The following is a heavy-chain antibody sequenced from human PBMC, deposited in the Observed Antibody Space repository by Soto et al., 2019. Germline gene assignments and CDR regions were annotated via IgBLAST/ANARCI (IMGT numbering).Heavy chain of an antibody. CDR3: VRISGYNWNYLWPFGY. J-gene: IGHJ4*02. V-gene: IGHV3-23*01. Sequence: PGESLKISCAASGFTFSSYAMSWVRQAPGKGLEWVSAISGSGGSTYYADSVKGRFTISRDNSKNTLYLQMNSLRAEDTAVYYCVRISGYNWNYLWPFGYWGQGTLVTVSS. CDR2: ISGSGGST. CDR1: GFTFSSYA. D-gene: IGHD1-7*01.